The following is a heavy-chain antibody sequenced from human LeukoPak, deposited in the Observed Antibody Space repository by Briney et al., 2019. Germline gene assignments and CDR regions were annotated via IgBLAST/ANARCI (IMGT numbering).Heavy chain of an antibody. J-gene: IGHJ4*02. V-gene: IGHV3-7*04. D-gene: IGHD6-13*01. Sequence: AGGSLRLSCAASGFTFSSYWMTWVRQAPGKGLERVANIKYDGGEKDYVDSVKGRFTISRDNAKNSLYLQMNSLRAEDTAVYYCAKDIEPAGLFLNYWGQGTLVTVSS. CDR2: IKYDGGEK. CDR3: AKDIEPAGLFLNY. CDR1: GFTFSSYW.